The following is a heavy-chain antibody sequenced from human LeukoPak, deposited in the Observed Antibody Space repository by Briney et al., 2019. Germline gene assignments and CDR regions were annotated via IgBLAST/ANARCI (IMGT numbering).Heavy chain of an antibody. CDR1: GGTFSSYA. CDR2: IIPIFGTA. V-gene: IGHV1-69*06. Sequence: ASVKVSCEASGGTFSSYAISWVRQAPGQGLEWMGGIIPIFGTANYAQKFQGRVTITADKSTSTAYMELSSLRSEDTAVYYCARTYYYDSSGYYYGWFDPWGQGTLVTVSS. D-gene: IGHD3-22*01. CDR3: ARTYYYDSSGYYYGWFDP. J-gene: IGHJ5*02.